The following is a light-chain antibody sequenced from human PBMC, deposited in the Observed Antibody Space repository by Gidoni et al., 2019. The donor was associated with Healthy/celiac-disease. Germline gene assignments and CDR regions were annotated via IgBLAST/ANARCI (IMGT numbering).Light chain of an antibody. V-gene: IGKV3-11*01. CDR2: DSS. CDR1: QSVSSY. CDR3: QQRSNWPLT. Sequence: EIVLTQSPATLSLSPGERATLSCRASQSVSSYLAWYQQKPGQAPRLLIYDSSNRATGIPARFSGSGSGTDFTLTSSSLEPEDVAVYYCQQRSNWPLTFGGXTKVEIK. J-gene: IGKJ4*01.